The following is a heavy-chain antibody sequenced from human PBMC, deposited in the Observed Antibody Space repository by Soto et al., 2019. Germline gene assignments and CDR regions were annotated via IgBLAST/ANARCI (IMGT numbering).Heavy chain of an antibody. V-gene: IGHV1-3*01. CDR3: ARIAESSGWRYPHWDS. CDR1: GYSFTTYA. D-gene: IGHD3-22*01. J-gene: IGHJ4*02. CDR2: INPGNGNT. Sequence: QVDLVQSGADVKKPGASLKVSCKASGYSFTTYAMHWVRQAPGQRLEWLGWINPGNGNTYYAQRFQGRLTITRDTSANTVYMELSSLRSEDSAIYFCARIAESSGWRYPHWDSWGQGTLVTVSS.